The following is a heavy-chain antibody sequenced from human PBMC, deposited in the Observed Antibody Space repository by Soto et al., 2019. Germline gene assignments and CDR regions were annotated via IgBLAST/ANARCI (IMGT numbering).Heavy chain of an antibody. Sequence: EVQLVESGGGLVKPGESLRLSCAASGLTFKDAYMNWVRQAPGKELEWVGLITSKAAGGTTDYPPSVKGRFTLSSYDSNTKVWLQKANVKAEHAVMYYSTFDLALRYVHRDYNVWYFEQCCRCTLVTVSS. CDR2: ITSKAAGGTT. J-gene: IGHJ2*01. CDR1: GLTFKDAY. V-gene: IGHV3-15*01. CDR3: TFDLALRYVHRDYNVWYFEQ. D-gene: IGHD3-3*02.